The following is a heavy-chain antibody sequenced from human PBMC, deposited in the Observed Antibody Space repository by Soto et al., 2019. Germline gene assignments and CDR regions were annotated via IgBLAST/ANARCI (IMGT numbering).Heavy chain of an antibody. V-gene: IGHV3-48*01. Sequence: EVQLVESGGGLVQPGGSLRLSCAASGFTFSSYSMNWVREAPGKGLEWVSYISSTSNTIYYADSVKGRFTISRDNAKNSLYLHMNRLSAEDTAVYYCARDRGCSGGICYRDLGYWGQGTLVTVSS. D-gene: IGHD2-15*01. CDR1: GFTFSSYS. J-gene: IGHJ4*02. CDR3: ARDRGCSGGICYRDLGY. CDR2: ISSTSNTI.